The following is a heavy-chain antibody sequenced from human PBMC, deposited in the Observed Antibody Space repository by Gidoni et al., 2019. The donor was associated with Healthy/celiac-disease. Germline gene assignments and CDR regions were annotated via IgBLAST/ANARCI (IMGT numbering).Heavy chain of an antibody. CDR1: GGSCSGYY. Sequence: VQLQQWGAGLLKTSETRSLTCAVYGGSCSGYYWSWIRQPPGKGLEWIGEINHSGSTNYNPSLKSRVTISVDTSKDQFSLKLSSVTAADTAVYYWARTFGRDYWGQGTLVTVSS. CDR3: ARTFGRDY. CDR2: INHSGST. V-gene: IGHV4-34*01. J-gene: IGHJ4*02. D-gene: IGHD3-16*01.